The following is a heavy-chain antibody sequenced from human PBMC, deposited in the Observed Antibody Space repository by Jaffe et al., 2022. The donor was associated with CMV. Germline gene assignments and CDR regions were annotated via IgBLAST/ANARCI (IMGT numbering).Heavy chain of an antibody. Sequence: QVQLQESGPGLVKPSETLSLTCTVSGGSISSYYWSWIRQPPGKGLEWIGYIYYSGSTNYNPSLKSRVTISVDTSKNQFSLKLSSVTAADTAVYYCARELGRGVIMEGAFDIWGQGTMVTVSS. D-gene: IGHD3-10*01. CDR2: IYYSGST. CDR1: GGSISSYY. J-gene: IGHJ3*02. V-gene: IGHV4-59*01. CDR3: ARELGRGVIMEGAFDI.